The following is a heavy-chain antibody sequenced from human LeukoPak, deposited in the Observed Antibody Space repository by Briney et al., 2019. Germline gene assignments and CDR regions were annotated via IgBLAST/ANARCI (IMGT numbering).Heavy chain of an antibody. V-gene: IGHV1-69*04. CDR1: GGIFSSYT. Sequence: SVKVSCKASGGIFSSYTISWVRQAPGQGLEWMGRIIPILGIANYAQKFQGRVTITADKSTSTAYMELSSLRSEDTAVYYCAREGSGSYYLVYFDYWGQGTLVTVSS. CDR3: AREGSGSYYLVYFDY. CDR2: IIPILGIA. D-gene: IGHD1-26*01. J-gene: IGHJ4*01.